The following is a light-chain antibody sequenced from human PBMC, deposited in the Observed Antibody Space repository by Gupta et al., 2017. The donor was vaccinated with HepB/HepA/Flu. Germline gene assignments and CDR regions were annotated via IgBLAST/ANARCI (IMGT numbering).Light chain of an antibody. J-gene: IGLJ3*02. CDR2: END. CDR3: QTWDSV. Sequence: QSVLTQPPSVSAAPGQKVTISCSGSRSNFENKYVSWYQQLPGTAPKLLIYENDKRPSGIPDRFSGSNSGTSATLGITGLQTGDEADYYCQTWDSVFGGGTKLTVL. CDR1: RSNFENKY. V-gene: IGLV1-51*02.